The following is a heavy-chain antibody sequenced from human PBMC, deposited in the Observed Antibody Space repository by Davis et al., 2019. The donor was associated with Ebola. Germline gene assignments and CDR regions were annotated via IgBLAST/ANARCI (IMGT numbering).Heavy chain of an antibody. V-gene: IGHV3-21*04. Sequence: GGSLRLSCAASGFTFSSYSMNWVRQAPGKGLEWVSSISSSSSYIYYADSVKGRFTISRDNAKNSLYLQMNSLRAEDTALYYCARGDYYDSSGYVPFDYWGQGTLVTVSS. CDR3: ARGDYYDSSGYVPFDY. D-gene: IGHD3-22*01. CDR2: ISSSSSYI. J-gene: IGHJ4*02. CDR1: GFTFSSYS.